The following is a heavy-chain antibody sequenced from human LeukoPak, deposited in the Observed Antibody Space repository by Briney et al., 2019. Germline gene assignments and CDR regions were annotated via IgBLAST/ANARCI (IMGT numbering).Heavy chain of an antibody. Sequence: GRSLRLSCAASGFTFDDYAMHWVRQAPGKGLEWVSGISWNSGSIGYVDSVKGRFTISRDNAKNSLYLQMNSLRAEDTALYYCAKDIRVAGTRLGAFDVWGQGTMVTVSS. V-gene: IGHV3-9*01. J-gene: IGHJ3*01. CDR3: AKDIRVAGTRLGAFDV. CDR2: ISWNSGSI. CDR1: GFTFDDYA. D-gene: IGHD6-19*01.